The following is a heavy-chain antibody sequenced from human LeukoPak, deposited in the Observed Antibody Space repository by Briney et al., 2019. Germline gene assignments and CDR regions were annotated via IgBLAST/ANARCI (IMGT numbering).Heavy chain of an antibody. V-gene: IGHV4-38-2*02. CDR1: GYSISSGYY. Sequence: SETLSLTCTVSGYSISSGYYWGWIRQPPGKGLEWIGSIYYSGSTYYNPSLKSRVTISVDTSKNQFSLKLSSVTAADTAVYYCASGLGGWYNWFDPWGQGTLVTVSS. CDR3: ASGLGGWYNWFDP. D-gene: IGHD6-19*01. CDR2: IYYSGST. J-gene: IGHJ5*02.